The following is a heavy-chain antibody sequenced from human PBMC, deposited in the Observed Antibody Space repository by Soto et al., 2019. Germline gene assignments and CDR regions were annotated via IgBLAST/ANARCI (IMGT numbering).Heavy chain of an antibody. J-gene: IGHJ3*02. CDR1: GGSYSSDRYY. V-gene: IGHV4-31*03. D-gene: IGHD5-18*01. CDR3: ARSGYIYGSNAFDI. CDR2: IYYTGSA. Sequence: SETLSLTCTVSGGSYSSDRYYWNWIRQHPGKGLEWIGYIYYTGSAYYNPSLKSRVTISLDTSKNQFSLKLNSVTAADTATYYCARSGYIYGSNAFDIWGRGTLVTASS.